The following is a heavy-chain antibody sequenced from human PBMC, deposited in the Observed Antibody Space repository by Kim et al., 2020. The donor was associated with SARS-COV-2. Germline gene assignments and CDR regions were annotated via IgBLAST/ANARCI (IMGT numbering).Heavy chain of an antibody. J-gene: IGHJ4*02. D-gene: IGHD2-2*01. CDR1: GFTFSSYA. V-gene: IGHV3-23*01. CDR2: ISGSGGST. CDR3: AYFAPPIRGTSSYKYLIDY. Sequence: GGSLRLSCAASGFTFSSYAMSWVRQAPGKGLEWVSAISGSGGSTYYADSVKGRFTISRDNSKNTLYLQMNSLRAEDTAVYYCAYFAPPIRGTSSYKYLIDYWGQGTLVTVSS.